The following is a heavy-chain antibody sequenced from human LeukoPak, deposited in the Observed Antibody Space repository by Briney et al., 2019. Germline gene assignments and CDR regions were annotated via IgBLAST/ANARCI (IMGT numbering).Heavy chain of an antibody. CDR1: VYTFTSYG. CDR2: ISAYNGNT. J-gene: IGHJ4*02. Sequence: ASVTVSCKASVYTFTSYGISWVRQAPGQGLAWMGWISAYNGNTNYAQKLQGRVTMTTDTSTSTAYMELRSLRSDDTAVYYCARGFCSSTSCYLPTDYWGQGTLVTVSS. D-gene: IGHD2-2*01. V-gene: IGHV1-18*01. CDR3: ARGFCSSTSCYLPTDY.